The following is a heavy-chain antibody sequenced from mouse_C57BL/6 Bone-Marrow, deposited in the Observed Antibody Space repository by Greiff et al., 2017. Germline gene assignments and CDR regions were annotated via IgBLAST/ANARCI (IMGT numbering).Heavy chain of an antibody. D-gene: IGHD1-1*01. CDR3: ARSAHYYGSSYDYFDY. CDR2: INPSTGGT. Sequence: VQLKESGPELVKPAASVKISCKASGYSFTGYYMNWVKQSPEKSLEWIGEINPSTGGTTYNQKFKAKATLTVDKSSSTAYMQLKSLTSEDSAVYYCARSAHYYGSSYDYFDYWGQGTTLTVSS. J-gene: IGHJ2*01. V-gene: IGHV1-42*01. CDR1: GYSFTGYY.